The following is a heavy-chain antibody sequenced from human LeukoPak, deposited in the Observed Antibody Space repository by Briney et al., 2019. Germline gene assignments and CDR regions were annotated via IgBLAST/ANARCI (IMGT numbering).Heavy chain of an antibody. Sequence: PGGSLRLSCAASGFTFSSYTMNWVRQAPGKGLEWVSSIRSSSSYIYYADSVKGRFTISRDSAKNSLYLHMNSLRAEDTAVYYCARVAWDYYDTSGYRFDYWGQGTLVTVSS. CDR2: IRSSSSYI. D-gene: IGHD3-22*01. CDR3: ARVAWDYYDTSGYRFDY. V-gene: IGHV3-21*01. J-gene: IGHJ4*02. CDR1: GFTFSSYT.